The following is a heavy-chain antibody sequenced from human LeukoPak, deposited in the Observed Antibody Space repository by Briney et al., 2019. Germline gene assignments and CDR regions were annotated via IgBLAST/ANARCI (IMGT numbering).Heavy chain of an antibody. D-gene: IGHD2-21*02. CDR2: ISGSGGST. CDR3: AKATGRYCGGDCYSDY. J-gene: IGHJ4*02. V-gene: IGHV3-23*01. CDR1: GFTFSSYA. Sequence: GGSLRLSCAASGFTFSSYAMSWVRQAPGKELEWVSAISGSGGSTYYADSVKGRFTISRDNSKNTLYLQMNSLRAEDTAVYYCAKATGRYCGGDCYSDYWGQGTLVTVSS.